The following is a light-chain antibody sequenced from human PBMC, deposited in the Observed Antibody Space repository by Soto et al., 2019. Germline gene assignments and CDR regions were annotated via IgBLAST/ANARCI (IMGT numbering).Light chain of an antibody. Sequence: EIVMTQSPVTLSVSPGERATLSCRASQSIANDLAWYQQKPGQAPRLLIYDASTRATAIPARFSGGGFGTEFTLTISSLQSEDFAVYYCQQYKDWPLTFGQGTKVEI. CDR1: QSIAND. CDR3: QQYKDWPLT. J-gene: IGKJ1*01. V-gene: IGKV3-15*01. CDR2: DAS.